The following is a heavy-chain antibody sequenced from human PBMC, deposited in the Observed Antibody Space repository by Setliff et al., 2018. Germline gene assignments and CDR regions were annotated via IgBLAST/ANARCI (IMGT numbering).Heavy chain of an antibody. V-gene: IGHV1-18*01. D-gene: IGHD3-10*01. J-gene: IGHJ4*02. CDR3: SRLVRFCTRTVCQRLSGDDY. Sequence: ASVKVSCKASGYRFTTYGINWVRQAPGQGLEWMGWISPYNGNTKYAQKFQGRVTMTADTSTSTAYMELRSLRFDDTAVYFCSRLVRFCTRTVCQRLSGDDYWGQGTLVTVSS. CDR1: GYRFTTYG. CDR2: ISPYNGNT.